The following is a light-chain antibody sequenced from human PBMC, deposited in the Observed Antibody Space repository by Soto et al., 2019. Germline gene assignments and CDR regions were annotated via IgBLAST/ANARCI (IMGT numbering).Light chain of an antibody. V-gene: IGKV1-27*01. CDR2: AAS. Sequence: DIQMTQSPSSLSASVGDRVTITCRASQGISNYLAWYQQKPGKVPKLLIYAASTLQSGVPSRFGGSGSGTDFTLTISGLQPEDVATYYCQKYNSAPRTFGPGTKVDIK. CDR1: QGISNY. CDR3: QKYNSAPRT. J-gene: IGKJ3*01.